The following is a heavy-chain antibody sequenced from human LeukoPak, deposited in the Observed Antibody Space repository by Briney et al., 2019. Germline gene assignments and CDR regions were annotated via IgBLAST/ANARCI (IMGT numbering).Heavy chain of an antibody. J-gene: IGHJ6*03. D-gene: IGHD2-2*02. CDR3: ARGDVVVPAAIYYYYYYMDV. V-gene: IGHV3-21*01. CDR2: ISSSSSYI. CDR1: GFTFSSYS. Sequence: KTGGSLRLSCAASGFTFSSYSMNSVRQAPGKGLEWVSSISSSSSYIYYADSVKGRFTISRDNAKNSLYLQMNSLRAEDTAVYYCARGDVVVPAAIYYYYYYMDVWGKGTTVTVSS.